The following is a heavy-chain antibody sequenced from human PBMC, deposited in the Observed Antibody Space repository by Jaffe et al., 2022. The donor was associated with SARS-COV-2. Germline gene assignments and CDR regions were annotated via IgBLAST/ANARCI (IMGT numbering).Heavy chain of an antibody. V-gene: IGHV4-61*02. CDR2: IYISGST. Sequence: QVQLQESGPGLVKPSQTLSLTCTVSCGSISSGSYYWSWIRQPAGQGLEWIGRIYISGSTNYNPSLKSRVTISVDTSKNQFSLKLNSVTAADTAVYYCARAGDGRTMGSYFDYWGQGTLVTVSS. J-gene: IGHJ4*02. CDR3: ARAGDGRTMGSYFDY. CDR1: CGSISSGSYY. D-gene: IGHD3-10*01.